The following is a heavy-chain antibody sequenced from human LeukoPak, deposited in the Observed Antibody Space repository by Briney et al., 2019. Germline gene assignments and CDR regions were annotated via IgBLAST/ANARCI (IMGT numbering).Heavy chain of an antibody. Sequence: SETLSLTCTVSGGSISSSSYYWGWIRQPPGKGLEWIASIFYSGSTYYNPSLKSRVTISVDTSKNQFSLKLSSVTAADTAVYYCASRMRGYSYGYFDYWGQGTLVTVSS. V-gene: IGHV4-39*01. CDR1: GGSISSSSYY. D-gene: IGHD5-18*01. CDR2: IFYSGST. CDR3: ASRMRGYSYGYFDY. J-gene: IGHJ4*02.